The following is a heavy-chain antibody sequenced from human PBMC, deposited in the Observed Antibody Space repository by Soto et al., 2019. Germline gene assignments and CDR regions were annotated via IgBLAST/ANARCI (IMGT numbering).Heavy chain of an antibody. D-gene: IGHD1-20*01. CDR2: IRSNAYGGTT. Sequence: SLRLSCTASVLTFGDYAMGWFRQAPGKGLEWVGFIRSNAYGGTTEYAASVKGRFTISRDDSKSIDYLHMNSLKTEDTAVYYCTREQEYNWNTKLFGPWGQRTLVTVSS. V-gene: IGHV3-49*03. CDR1: VLTFGDYA. CDR3: TREQEYNWNTKLFGP. J-gene: IGHJ5*02.